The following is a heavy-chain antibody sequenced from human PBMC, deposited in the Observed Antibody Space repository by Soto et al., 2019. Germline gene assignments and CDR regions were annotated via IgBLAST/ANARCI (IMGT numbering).Heavy chain of an antibody. J-gene: IGHJ4*02. Sequence: QVQLAQSGAEVKKPGASVKVSCKASGYMLSDYYLHWVRQAPGQGLEWMGWINPDSGGTKYTQKFQGRVTMTRDTSISTAYMELSELRSNDTAVYYCARKVHDYNFDYWGQGTLVTVSS. CDR2: INPDSGGT. V-gene: IGHV1-2*02. CDR1: GYMLSDYY. D-gene: IGHD4-4*01. CDR3: ARKVHDYNFDY.